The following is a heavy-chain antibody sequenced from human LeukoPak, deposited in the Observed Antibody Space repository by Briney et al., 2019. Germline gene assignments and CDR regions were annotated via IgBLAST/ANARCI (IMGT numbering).Heavy chain of an antibody. D-gene: IGHD6-13*01. Sequence: ASVTLSCKASGYSFTSYDINWVRQATGQGLEWMGWMNPDSGNTGYAQKFQGRVTMTRDTSMSTAYMGVNSLRSEDTAVYYCARSSAGQGVWFDPWGQRTLVTDSS. CDR1: GYSFTSYD. J-gene: IGHJ5*02. CDR2: MNPDSGNT. CDR3: ARSSAGQGVWFDP. V-gene: IGHV1-8*01.